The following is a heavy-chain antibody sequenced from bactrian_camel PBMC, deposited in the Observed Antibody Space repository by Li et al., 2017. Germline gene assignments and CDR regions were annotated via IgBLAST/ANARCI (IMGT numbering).Heavy chain of an antibody. CDR3: AATSNWKLSGCRLRSDYNV. J-gene: IGHJ4*01. V-gene: IGHV3S53*01. CDR1: GYANC. D-gene: IGHD3*01. CDR2: FSPKAVT. Sequence: QLVESGGGPVQAGGSLRLSCAASGYANCLAWFRQAPGKERERVAGFSPKAVTDYADSVKGRFTISKDSRDFLNLEMNSLKPEDTGIYYCAATSNWKLSGCRLRSDYNVWGQGTQVTVS.